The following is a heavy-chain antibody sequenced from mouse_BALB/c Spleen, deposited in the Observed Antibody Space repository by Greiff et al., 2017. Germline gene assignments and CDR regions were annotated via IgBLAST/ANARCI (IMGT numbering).Heavy chain of an antibody. J-gene: IGHJ4*01. Sequence: EVQVVESGGGLVQPGGSLKLSCAASGFTFSSYTMSWVRQTPEKRLEWVAYISNGGGSTYYPDTVKGRFTISRDNAKNTLYLQMSSLKSEDTAMYYCARHGNYEGYYAMDYWGQGTSVTVSS. V-gene: IGHV5-12-2*01. D-gene: IGHD2-1*01. CDR3: ARHGNYEGYYAMDY. CDR1: GFTFSSYT. CDR2: ISNGGGST.